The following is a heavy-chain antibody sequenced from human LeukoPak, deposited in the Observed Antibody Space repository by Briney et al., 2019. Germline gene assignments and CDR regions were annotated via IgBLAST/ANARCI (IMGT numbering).Heavy chain of an antibody. D-gene: IGHD3-10*01. J-gene: IGHJ6*02. CDR3: ARDLTMYYYGSGSYRGGYYGMDV. CDR2: IIPILGIA. Sequence: SVKVSCKASGGTFSSYATSWVRQAPGQGLEWMGRIIPILGIANYAQKFQGRVTITADKSTSTAYMELSSLRSEDTAVYYCARDLTMYYYGSGSYRGGYYGMDVWGQGTTVTVSS. V-gene: IGHV1-69*04. CDR1: GGTFSSYA.